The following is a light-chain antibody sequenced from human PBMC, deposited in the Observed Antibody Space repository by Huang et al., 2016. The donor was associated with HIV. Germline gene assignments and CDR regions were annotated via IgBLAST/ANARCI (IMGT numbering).Light chain of an antibody. CDR1: QSANSY. Sequence: ETVLTQSPATLSLSPGERATLSCRAIQSANSYLAWYQQKPDQTPRLLIYEASNRATGIPAGGRGSGSETNVTLTISSLGPEDFAVYYCQQRKYWPPITFGQGTRLEIK. CDR3: QQRKYWPPIT. CDR2: EAS. V-gene: IGKV3-11*01. J-gene: IGKJ5*01.